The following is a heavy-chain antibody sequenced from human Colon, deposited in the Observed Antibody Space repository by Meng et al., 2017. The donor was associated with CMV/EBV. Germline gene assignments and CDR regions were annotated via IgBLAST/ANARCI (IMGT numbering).Heavy chain of an antibody. Sequence: SGNSSSCGGYYWGWIRQYPGKGLEWIGYIFNSGATSKNPSLSSRVVMSVDTSKNQFSLKLASVTAADTALYLCARGALGACTGSSCFSWGQGTLVTVSS. CDR1: GNSSSCGGYY. V-gene: IGHV4-31*02. J-gene: IGHJ5*02. CDR3: ARGALGACTGSSCFS. CDR2: IFNSGAT. D-gene: IGHD6-19*01.